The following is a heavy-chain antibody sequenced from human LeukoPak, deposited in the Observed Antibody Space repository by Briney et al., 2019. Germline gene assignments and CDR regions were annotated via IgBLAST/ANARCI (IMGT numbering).Heavy chain of an antibody. Sequence: GGSLRLSCAGSGFTFSTYAMHWVRQAPGKGLEWVAGLSYDGSDKHFADSVKGRFTISRDNSKNTLYLQMNSLRPEGTAVYFCARDLPSQLLLFDYWGQGTLVTVSS. CDR2: LSYDGSDK. V-gene: IGHV3-30-3*01. D-gene: IGHD2-15*01. CDR1: GFTFSTYA. J-gene: IGHJ4*02. CDR3: ARDLPSQLLLFDY.